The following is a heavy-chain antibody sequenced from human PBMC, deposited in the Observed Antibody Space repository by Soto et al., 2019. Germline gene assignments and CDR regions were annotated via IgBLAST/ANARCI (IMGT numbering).Heavy chain of an antibody. V-gene: IGHV3-30-3*01. CDR2: TSYDASSR. CDR3: ASPGRCLQYHVDY. D-gene: IGHD2-8*01. J-gene: IGHJ4*02. Sequence: PGGPLRLSCAASGFTFRSYALHWGRQAPGKGLEGVAVTSYDASSRYYAHPVKGRLTIYIENSKNTLYLQMNSLRPEDTAVYYCASPGRCLQYHVDYWGQGTPVTVSS. CDR1: GFTFRSYA.